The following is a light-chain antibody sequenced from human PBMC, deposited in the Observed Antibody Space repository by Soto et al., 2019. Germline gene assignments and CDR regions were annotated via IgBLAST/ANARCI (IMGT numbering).Light chain of an antibody. CDR3: CSYAGSYTLYV. J-gene: IGLJ1*01. Sequence: QSVLTQPASVSGSPGQSITISCSGTSSDIGSYNHVAWYQQFPGKSPKLMIYAVSDRPSGVSDRFSGSKSGITASLTISGLQAEDEADYYCCSYAGSYTLYVSGTGTKVTVL. V-gene: IGLV2-14*03. CDR1: SSDIGSYNH. CDR2: AVS.